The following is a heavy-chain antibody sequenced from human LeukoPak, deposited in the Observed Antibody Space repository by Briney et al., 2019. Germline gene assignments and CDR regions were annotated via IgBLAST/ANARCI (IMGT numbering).Heavy chain of an antibody. D-gene: IGHD2-2*01. Sequence: SVKVSCKASRGTFSSYTISWVRQAPGQGLEWMGRIIPILGIANYAQKFQGRVTITADKSTSTAYMELSSLRSEDTAVYYCARGGGQYCSGTSCSNWFDPWGQGTLVTVSS. CDR2: IIPILGIA. J-gene: IGHJ5*02. CDR1: RGTFSSYT. V-gene: IGHV1-69*02. CDR3: ARGGGQYCSGTSCSNWFDP.